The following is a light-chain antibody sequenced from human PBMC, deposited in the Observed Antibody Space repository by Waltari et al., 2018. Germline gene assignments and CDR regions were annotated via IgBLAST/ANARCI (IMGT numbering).Light chain of an antibody. CDR1: KTVTSIA. CDR2: GTS. Sequence: EIVLTQSQGTIYLSTGERAPLSCRTSKTVTSIAVTWYQQKIDQAPRLLIYGTSSRATGIPDRFIGSGSGTDFTLTISRLEPEDFAVYYCQQYDGEVVTFGGGTKVEI. CDR3: QQYDGEVVT. J-gene: IGKJ4*01. V-gene: IGKV3-20*01.